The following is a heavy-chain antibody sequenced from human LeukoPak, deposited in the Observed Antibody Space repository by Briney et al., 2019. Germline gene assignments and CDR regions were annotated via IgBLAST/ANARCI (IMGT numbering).Heavy chain of an antibody. CDR3: ARDPPSRGTRYFDY. D-gene: IGHD3-16*01. CDR1: GFTFSGYS. CDR2: ISSTSTYI. V-gene: IGHV3-21*01. Sequence: PGGSLRLSWAASGFTFSGYSMNWVRQAPGRGLEWVSSISSTSTYIDYADSVKGRFTISRDNAKNSLFLQMDSLRAEDTAVYYCARDPPSRGTRYFDYWGQGTLVTVSS. J-gene: IGHJ4*02.